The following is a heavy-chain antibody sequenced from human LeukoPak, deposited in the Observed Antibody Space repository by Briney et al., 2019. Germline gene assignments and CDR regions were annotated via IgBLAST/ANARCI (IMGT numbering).Heavy chain of an antibody. CDR2: YHSVRT. V-gene: IGHV4-4*02. J-gene: IGHJ4*02. D-gene: IGHD6-19*01. Sequence: YHSVRTNYNPSLKSRVTISVDKSKNQFSLKLSSVTAADTAVYYCARGVEEEAVAGHSADWGQGTLVTVSS. CDR3: ARGVEEEAVAGHSAD.